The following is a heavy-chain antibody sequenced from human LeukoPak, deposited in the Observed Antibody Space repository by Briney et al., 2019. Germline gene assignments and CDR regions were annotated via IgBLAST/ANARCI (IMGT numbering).Heavy chain of an antibody. Sequence: GGSLRLSCAASGFIFSDYFMDWVRQAPGKGLEWVGRSENKDNSCTTEYAASVKGRFTISRDDSKNSLYLQINSLRTEDTAVYYCAVWIQLWCRWGQGTLVTVSS. V-gene: IGHV3-72*01. D-gene: IGHD5-18*01. CDR1: GFIFSDYF. J-gene: IGHJ4*02. CDR3: AVWIQLWCR. CDR2: SENKDNSCTT.